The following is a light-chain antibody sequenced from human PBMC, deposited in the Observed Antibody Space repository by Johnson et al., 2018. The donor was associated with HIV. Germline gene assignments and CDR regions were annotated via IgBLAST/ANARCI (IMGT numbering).Light chain of an antibody. Sequence: QLVLTQPPSVSAAPGQKVTISCYGSSSNIGNNYVSWYQQLPGTAPKLLIYDNNKRPSGIPDRFSGSKSGTSATLGITGLQTGDEADYYCETWDSSLSGVFGTGTKVTVL. J-gene: IGLJ1*01. CDR1: SSNIGNNY. V-gene: IGLV1-51*01. CDR2: DNN. CDR3: ETWDSSLSGV.